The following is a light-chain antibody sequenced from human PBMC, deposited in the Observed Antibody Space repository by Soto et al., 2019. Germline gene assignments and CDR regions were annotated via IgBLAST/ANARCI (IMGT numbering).Light chain of an antibody. CDR2: DAS. CDR3: QQYGSSPGT. CDR1: QSVSSSY. V-gene: IGKV3-20*01. J-gene: IGKJ1*01. Sequence: EIVLTQYPGTLSLSPGDRATLSCRASQSVSSSYLAWYQQKPGQAPRLLIYDASSRATGIPARFSGSGSGTDFTLTISRLGPEDFAVYDCQQYGSSPGTFGQGTKVDI.